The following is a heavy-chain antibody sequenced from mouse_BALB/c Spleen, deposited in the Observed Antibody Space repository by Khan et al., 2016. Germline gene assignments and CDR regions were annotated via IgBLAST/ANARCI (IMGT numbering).Heavy chain of an antibody. CDR3: ARLMITGWFAY. Sequence: VQLKESGPGLVKPSQSLSLTCTVTGYSITSDYAWNWIRQFPGNKLEWMGYISYSGNTSYNPSLTSRFSITRDTSKHQFFLQLNSVTTADTATXSCARLMITGWFAYWGQGSLVTVSA. CDR2: ISYSGNT. V-gene: IGHV3-2*02. D-gene: IGHD2-4*01. J-gene: IGHJ3*01. CDR1: GYSITSDYA.